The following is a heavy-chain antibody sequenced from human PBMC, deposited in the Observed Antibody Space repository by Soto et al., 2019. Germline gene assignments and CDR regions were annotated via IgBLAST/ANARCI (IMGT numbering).Heavy chain of an antibody. Sequence: TGGSLRLSCAASGFTFSSYGMHWVRQAPGKGLEWVAVIWYDGSNKYYADSVKGRFTISRDNSKNTLYLQMNSLRAEDTAVYYCARDTYYYGSGSYMDYGMDVWGQGTTVTVSS. CDR3: ARDTYYYGSGSYMDYGMDV. CDR1: GFTFSSYG. CDR2: IWYDGSNK. V-gene: IGHV3-33*01. D-gene: IGHD3-10*01. J-gene: IGHJ6*02.